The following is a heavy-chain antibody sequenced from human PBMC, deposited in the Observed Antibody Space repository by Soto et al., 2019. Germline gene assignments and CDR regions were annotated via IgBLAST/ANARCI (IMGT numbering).Heavy chain of an antibody. Sequence: SETLSLTCTVSGGSISVQSYYWTWIRQPPGKGLEWIGSSYYSGTTYFNASLKSRATISVDTSKNEFSLRLTSVTAADTGVYYCTRRYNWNDYYLDPWGQGAQVTVSS. CDR1: GGSISVQSYY. CDR2: SYYSGTT. CDR3: TRRYNWNDYYLDP. V-gene: IGHV4-39*01. D-gene: IGHD1-20*01. J-gene: IGHJ5*02.